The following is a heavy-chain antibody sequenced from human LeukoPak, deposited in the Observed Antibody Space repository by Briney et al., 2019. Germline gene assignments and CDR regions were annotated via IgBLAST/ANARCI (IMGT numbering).Heavy chain of an antibody. CDR2: ISHSGSSI. CDR1: GFTFSNYL. Sequence: GGSLRLSCVASGFTFSNYLMKWVRQAPGKGLEWVSGISHSGSSIYYADSVKGRFTISRDNSKNTLYLQMDRLRVEDTAVYYCAMALDYWGQGTLVTVSS. CDR3: AMALDY. J-gene: IGHJ4*02. V-gene: IGHV3-23*01.